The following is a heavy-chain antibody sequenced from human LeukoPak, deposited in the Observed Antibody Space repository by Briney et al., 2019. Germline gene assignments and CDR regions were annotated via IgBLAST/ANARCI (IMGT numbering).Heavy chain of an antibody. CDR3: ARLDHLGHCSSTSCDHDY. Sequence: PGGSLRLSCAASGFTFSSYWMHWVRQAPGKGLVWVSRINSDGSSTSYADSVKGRFTISRDNAKNTLYLQMNSLRAEDTAVYYCARLDHLGHCSSTSCDHDYWGQGTLVTVSS. D-gene: IGHD2-2*01. CDR2: INSDGSST. CDR1: GFTFSSYW. V-gene: IGHV3-74*01. J-gene: IGHJ4*02.